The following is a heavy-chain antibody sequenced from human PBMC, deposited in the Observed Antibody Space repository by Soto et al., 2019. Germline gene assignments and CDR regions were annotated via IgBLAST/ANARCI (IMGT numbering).Heavy chain of an antibody. CDR3: AGYCSSTSCRENYGMDV. J-gene: IGHJ6*02. Sequence: GGSLRLSCAASGFTFSSYSMNWVRQAPGKGLEWVSSISSSSSYIYYADSVKGRFTISRDNAKNSLYLQMNSLRAEDTAVYYCAGYCSSTSCRENYGMDVWGQGTTVTVSS. V-gene: IGHV3-21*01. D-gene: IGHD2-2*03. CDR1: GFTFSSYS. CDR2: ISSSSSYI.